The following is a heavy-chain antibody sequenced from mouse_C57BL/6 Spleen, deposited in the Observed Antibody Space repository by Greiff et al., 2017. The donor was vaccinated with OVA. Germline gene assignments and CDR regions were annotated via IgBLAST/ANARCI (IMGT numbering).Heavy chain of an antibody. Sequence: EVKLEESGGDLVKPGGSLKLSCAASGFAFSSYGMSWVRQTPDKRLEWVATISSGGSYTYYPDSVKGRFTISRDNAKNTLYLQMSSLKSEDTAMYYCAGGTPYYFDYWGQGTTLTVSS. J-gene: IGHJ2*01. CDR1: GFAFSSYG. CDR3: AGGTPYYFDY. D-gene: IGHD2-14*01. V-gene: IGHV5-6*02. CDR2: ISSGGSYT.